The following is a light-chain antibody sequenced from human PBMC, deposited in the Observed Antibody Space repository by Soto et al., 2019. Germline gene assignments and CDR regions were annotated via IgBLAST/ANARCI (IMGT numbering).Light chain of an antibody. CDR2: DAS. V-gene: IGKV1-13*02. Sequence: IQLTQSPSSLSASVGDRVTITCRAGQDIGSALAWYQQRPGKAPKLLLYDASNLEAGVPSRFSGSGYGTDFTLTITSLRPEDFATYDCQQFNGFPLTFGGGTKVQIK. CDR3: QQFNGFPLT. CDR1: QDIGSA. J-gene: IGKJ4*01.